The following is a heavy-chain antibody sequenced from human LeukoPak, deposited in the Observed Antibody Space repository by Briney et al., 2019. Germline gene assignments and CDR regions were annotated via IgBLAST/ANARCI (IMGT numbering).Heavy chain of an antibody. CDR3: AGRLRYCSSTSCYPY. V-gene: IGHV1-69*02. Sequence: GASVKVSCKASGGTFSSYTISWVRQAPGQGLEWMGRIIPILGIANYAQKFQGRVTITADKSTSTAYMEPSSLRSEDTAVYYCAGRLRYCSSTSCYPYWGQGTLVTVSS. J-gene: IGHJ4*02. D-gene: IGHD2-2*01. CDR1: GGTFSSYT. CDR2: IIPILGIA.